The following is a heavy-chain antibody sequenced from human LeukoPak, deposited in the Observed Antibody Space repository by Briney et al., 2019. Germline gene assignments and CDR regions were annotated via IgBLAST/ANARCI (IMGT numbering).Heavy chain of an antibody. Sequence: SETLSLTCTVSVGSVSHYYWSSIRQSPDKGLEWICYIYYSGIIIYNPSLKSRVTISVDTSKNEFSLNLSSVTAADTAVYYCAREVPGYYGSGTSHIVGTYFDSWGQGTLVTVSS. D-gene: IGHD3-10*01. CDR2: IYYSGII. V-gene: IGHV4-59*02. CDR1: VGSVSHYY. J-gene: IGHJ4*02. CDR3: AREVPGYYGSGTSHIVGTYFDS.